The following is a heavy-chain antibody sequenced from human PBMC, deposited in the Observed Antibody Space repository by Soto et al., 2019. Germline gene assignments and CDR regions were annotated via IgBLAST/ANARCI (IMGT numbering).Heavy chain of an antibody. J-gene: IGHJ4*02. D-gene: IGHD3-9*01. CDR1: GFTFSSYT. Sequence: EVQVLESGGGFVQSGGSLRLSCAASGFTFSSYTMSWVRQAPGKGLEWVSTISASGGSTYYADSVKGRFTISRDNSRTTVYLHIKSLRAEDTAVYHCAKAGRTGYYFDSWGQGTLVTVSS. V-gene: IGHV3-23*01. CDR2: ISASGGST. CDR3: AKAGRTGYYFDS.